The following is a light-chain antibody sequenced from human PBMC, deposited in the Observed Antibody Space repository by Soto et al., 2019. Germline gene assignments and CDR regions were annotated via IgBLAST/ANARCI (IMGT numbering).Light chain of an antibody. J-gene: IGKJ3*01. V-gene: IGKV1-5*01. Sequence: DIQMTQSPSTLSASVGDRVTITCRASQSISSWLAWYQKKPGKAPKLLIYDASSMESGVPSRFSGSGSGTEFTLTIRSLQPDDFASYYCQLGFTFGPGTIVDIK. CDR3: QLGFT. CDR2: DAS. CDR1: QSISSW.